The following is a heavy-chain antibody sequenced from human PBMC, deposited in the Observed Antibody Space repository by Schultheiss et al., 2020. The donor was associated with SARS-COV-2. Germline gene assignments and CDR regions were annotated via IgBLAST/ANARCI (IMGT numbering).Heavy chain of an antibody. CDR2: IWYDGSNK. D-gene: IGHD2-2*02. Sequence: GSLRLSCAASGFTFSSYGMHWVRQAPGKGLEWVAVIWYDGSNKYYADCVKGRFTISRDNSKNTLYLQMNSLRAEDTAVYYCARAEEYCSSTSCYRAYFDYWGQGTLVTV. V-gene: IGHV3-33*01. CDR3: ARAEEYCSSTSCYRAYFDY. CDR1: GFTFSSYG. J-gene: IGHJ4*02.